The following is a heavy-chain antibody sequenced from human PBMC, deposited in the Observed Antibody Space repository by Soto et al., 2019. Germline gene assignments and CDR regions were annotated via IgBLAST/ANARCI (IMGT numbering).Heavy chain of an antibody. CDR1: SGSVTNNNW. J-gene: IGHJ4*02. D-gene: IGHD1-7*01. Sequence: SETLSLTCTISSGSVTNNNWWSWVRQSPGKGLEWIGEVHYTGGTSYNPSLESRVTISVDKSKNGFSLKLDSVTAADTAMYYCTKNSAYPLDYWGQGTLVTVSS. V-gene: IGHV4-4*02. CDR2: VHYTGGT. CDR3: TKNSAYPLDY.